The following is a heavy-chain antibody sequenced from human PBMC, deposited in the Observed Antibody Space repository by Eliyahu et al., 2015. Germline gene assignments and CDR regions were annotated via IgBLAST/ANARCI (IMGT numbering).Heavy chain of an antibody. Sequence: QVHLEQSGAEVKRPGASVTVSCKGSGYSFTRYAVHWVRQAPGYGLEWMGWINTGKDNRKYSQLFEDRVTITRDTSARTVSLELSSLRPEDTATYYCAREGVDFTSGFYLGVWGKGTTVTVSS. D-gene: IGHD3-3*01. CDR3: AREGVDFTSGFYLGV. CDR1: GYSFTRYA. V-gene: IGHV1-3*04. CDR2: INTGKDNR. J-gene: IGHJ6*04.